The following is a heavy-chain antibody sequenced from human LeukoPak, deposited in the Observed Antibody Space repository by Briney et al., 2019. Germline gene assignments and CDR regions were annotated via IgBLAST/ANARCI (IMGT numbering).Heavy chain of an antibody. J-gene: IGHJ4*02. CDR1: GFTFSNYA. Sequence: PGGSLRLSCAASGFTFSNYAMSWVRQAPGKGLEWVSAIVGSGSNTYYADSVKGRFTISRDNPKNTPYLQMNSLRAEDTAVYYCAKWGDYDILTGYYDSDYWGQGTLVTVSS. V-gene: IGHV3-23*01. CDR2: IVGSGSNT. CDR3: AKWGDYDILTGYYDSDY. D-gene: IGHD3-9*01.